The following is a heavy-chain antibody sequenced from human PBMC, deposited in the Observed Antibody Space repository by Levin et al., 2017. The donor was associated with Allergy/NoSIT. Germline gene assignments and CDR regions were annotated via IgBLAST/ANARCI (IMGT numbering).Heavy chain of an antibody. CDR3: ARGRGSTGTTGYYYGMDV. D-gene: IGHD1-1*01. J-gene: IGHJ6*02. CDR2: ITPIFRTT. CDR1: GGTLSSYA. V-gene: IGHV1-69*13. Sequence: SVKVSCKTSGGTLSSYATSWVRQAPGQGLEWMGGITPIFRTTDYAQKFQGRVTITADEYTSTAYMELSSLRSEDTAVYYCARGRGSTGTTGYYYGMDVWGQGTTVTVSS.